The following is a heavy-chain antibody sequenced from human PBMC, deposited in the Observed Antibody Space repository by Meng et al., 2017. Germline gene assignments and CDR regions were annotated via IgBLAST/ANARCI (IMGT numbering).Heavy chain of an antibody. Sequence: GGSLRLSCAASGFTFSSYSMNWVRQAPGKGLEWVSSISSSSSYIYYADSVKGRFTISRDNAKNSLYLQMNSPRAEDTAVHYCARVALAESSSGDWGAFDIWGQGTMVTVSS. CDR1: GFTFSSYS. CDR3: ARVALAESSSGDWGAFDI. CDR2: ISSSSSYI. D-gene: IGHD6-13*01. V-gene: IGHV3-21*01. J-gene: IGHJ3*02.